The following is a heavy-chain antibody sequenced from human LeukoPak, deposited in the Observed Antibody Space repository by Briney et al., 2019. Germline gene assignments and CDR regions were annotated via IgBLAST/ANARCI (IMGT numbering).Heavy chain of an antibody. V-gene: IGHV5-51*01. CDR1: GYSFTSYW. J-gene: IGHJ6*03. Sequence: GESLKISCKGSGYSFTSYWIGWVRQMPGKGLEWMGIIYPGDSDTRYSPSFQGQVTISADKSISTVYLQWSSLKASDTAMYYCARHRGYSSSWYSAKYYYYMDVWGKGTTVTVSS. D-gene: IGHD6-13*01. CDR3: ARHRGYSSSWYSAKYYYYMDV. CDR2: IYPGDSDT.